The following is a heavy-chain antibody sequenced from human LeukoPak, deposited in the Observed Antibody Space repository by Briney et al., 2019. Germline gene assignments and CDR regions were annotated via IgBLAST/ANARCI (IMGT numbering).Heavy chain of an antibody. CDR2: ISSSSSTI. Sequence: PGGSLRLSCAASGFTFSSYEMNWVRQAPGKGLEWVSYISSSSSTIYYADSVKGRFTISRDNAKNSLYLQMNSLRAEDTAVYYCARDRYSSSWYPGWFDPWGQGTLVTVSS. V-gene: IGHV3-48*01. CDR1: GFTFSSYE. D-gene: IGHD6-13*01. J-gene: IGHJ5*02. CDR3: ARDRYSSSWYPGWFDP.